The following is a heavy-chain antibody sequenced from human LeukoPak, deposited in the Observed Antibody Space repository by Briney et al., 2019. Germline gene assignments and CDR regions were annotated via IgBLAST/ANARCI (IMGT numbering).Heavy chain of an antibody. V-gene: IGHV3-66*01. CDR1: GFTVSSNY. CDR2: IYSGGST. D-gene: IGHD3-22*01. J-gene: IGHJ4*02. CDR3: ASLGGYYYDSSGYLSDY. Sequence: TGGSLRLSCAASGFTVSSNYMSWARQAPGKGLEWVSVIYSGGSTYYADSVKGRFTISRDNSKNTLYLQMNSLRAEDTAVYYCASLGGYYYDSSGYLSDYWGQGTLVTVSS.